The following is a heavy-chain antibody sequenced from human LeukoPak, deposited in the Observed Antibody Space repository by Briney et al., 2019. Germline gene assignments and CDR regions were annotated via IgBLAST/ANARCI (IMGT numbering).Heavy chain of an antibody. D-gene: IGHD6-13*01. V-gene: IGHV3-11*03. J-gene: IGHJ5*02. Sequence: GGSLRLSCAASGFTFSDYYMSWIRQAPGKGLEWVSYISSSSSFTNYADSVKGRFTISRDNAKNSLYLQMNSLGAEDTAVYYCARSAAAGNHWFDPWGQGTLVTVSS. CDR2: ISSSSSFT. CDR1: GFTFSDYY. CDR3: ARSAAAGNHWFDP.